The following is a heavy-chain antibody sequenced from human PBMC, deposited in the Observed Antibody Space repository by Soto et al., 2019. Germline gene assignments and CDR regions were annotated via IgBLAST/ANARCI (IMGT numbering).Heavy chain of an antibody. CDR3: AKGNQGSA. V-gene: IGHV3-23*01. J-gene: IGHJ5*02. CDR1: GFTFSTYA. Sequence: EVQLLDSGGGLVQPGGSLRLSCAASGFTFSTYAMGWVRQAPGKGLEWVSTFTGGGRTYYADFVKGRFTISRDNSKHTLYLQMNSLRAEDTAVYYCAKGNQGSAWGQGTLVTVSS. CDR2: FTGGGRT.